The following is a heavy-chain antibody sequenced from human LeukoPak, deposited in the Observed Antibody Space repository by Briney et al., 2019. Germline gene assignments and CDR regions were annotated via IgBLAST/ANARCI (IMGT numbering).Heavy chain of an antibody. CDR2: IGGSGGGT. Sequence: GGSLRLSCAASGFTFSTYAMSWVRQAPGKGLEWVSGIGGSGGGTYYADSVKGRLIISRDTFKNTLYLQMNNLRAEDTAIYYCAKAKRGSWKSGWFDPWGQGTLVTVSS. CDR1: GFTFSTYA. D-gene: IGHD5-12*01. J-gene: IGHJ5*02. V-gene: IGHV3-23*01. CDR3: AKAKRGSWKSGWFDP.